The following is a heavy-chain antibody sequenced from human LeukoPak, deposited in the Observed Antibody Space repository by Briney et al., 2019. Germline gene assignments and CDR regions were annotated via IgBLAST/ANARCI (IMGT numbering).Heavy chain of an antibody. CDR1: GYSFTNYW. CDR2: IYPGDSDT. Sequence: GESLKISCKGSGYSFTNYWITWVRQMPGKGLEWMGIIYPGDSDTRYSPSFQGQVTISADKSISTAYLQWSSLKASDTAMYYCARGALGRYDFWSGSYSNWFDPWGQGTLVTVSS. V-gene: IGHV5-51*01. CDR3: ARGALGRYDFWSGSYSNWFDP. D-gene: IGHD3-3*01. J-gene: IGHJ5*02.